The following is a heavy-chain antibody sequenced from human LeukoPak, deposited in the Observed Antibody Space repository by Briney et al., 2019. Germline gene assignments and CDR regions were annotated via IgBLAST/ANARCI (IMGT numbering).Heavy chain of an antibody. CDR2: ISSSGGST. CDR1: GFTFSSYA. CDR3: AKALAVAGHYYFDY. Sequence: PGGSLTLSCAASGFTFSSYAMSWVRHAPGKGLEWVSAISSSGGSTYYANSVKGRFTTSRDNSKNTLYLQMNSLRAEDTAVYYCAKALAVAGHYYFDYWGEGALVTVSS. D-gene: IGHD6-19*01. V-gene: IGHV3-23*01. J-gene: IGHJ4*02.